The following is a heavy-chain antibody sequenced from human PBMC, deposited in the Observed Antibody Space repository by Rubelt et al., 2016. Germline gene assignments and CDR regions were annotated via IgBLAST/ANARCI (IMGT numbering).Heavy chain of an antibody. CDR1: GGSISSYY. CDR3: ARTSSGWYGHFDY. J-gene: IGHJ4*02. V-gene: IGHV4-59*12. Sequence: QVQLQESGPGLVKPSETLSLTCTVSGGSISSYYWSWIRQPPGKGLEWIAYIYYTGSAAYNPSLKSRVTISVDTSKNQFSLKRSSVTAADTAVYYCARTSSGWYGHFDYWGQGTLVTVSS. D-gene: IGHD6-19*01. CDR2: IYYTGSA.